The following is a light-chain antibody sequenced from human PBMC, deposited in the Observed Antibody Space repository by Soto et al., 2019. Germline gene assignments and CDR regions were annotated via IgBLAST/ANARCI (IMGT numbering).Light chain of an antibody. CDR1: QGIRND. Sequence: IQVTQSPSSLSASVGDRVTITFRASQGIRNDLGWYQQKPGKAPKLLIYAASSLQSGVPSRFSGSGSGTDFTLTISSLQSEDFATYYCQQYYSYPRTFGQGTKVDI. CDR3: QQYYSYPRT. J-gene: IGKJ2*01. CDR2: AAS. V-gene: IGKV1-6*01.